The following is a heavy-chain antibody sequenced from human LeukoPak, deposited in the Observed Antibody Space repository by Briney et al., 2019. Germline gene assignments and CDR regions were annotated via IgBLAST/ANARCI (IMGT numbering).Heavy chain of an antibody. CDR2: IDASGRT. CDR3: AREYGDFDY. V-gene: IGHV4-4*07. J-gene: IGHJ4*02. D-gene: IGHD4-17*01. CDR1: GGSISSYY. Sequence: RPSQTLSLTCTVSGGSISSYYWSWIRQPAGKGLEWIGRIDASGRTNYNPSLKSRVTMSVDTSKKQFSLKVSSVTAADTAVYYCAREYGDFDYWGQGTLVTVSS.